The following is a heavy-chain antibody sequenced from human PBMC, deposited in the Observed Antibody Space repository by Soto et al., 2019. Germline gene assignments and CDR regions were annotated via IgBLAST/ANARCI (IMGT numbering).Heavy chain of an antibody. CDR3: ARDRCRSTSCPFDY. Sequence: ASVKVSCKGSGYTFTVYYMHWVRQAPGQGREWMGWINPNSGGTNYAQKFQGWVTMTRDTSISTAYMELSRLRSDDTAVYYCARDRCRSTSCPFDYWGQGTLVTVSS. CDR2: INPNSGGT. V-gene: IGHV1-2*04. CDR1: GYTFTVYY. J-gene: IGHJ4*02. D-gene: IGHD2-2*01.